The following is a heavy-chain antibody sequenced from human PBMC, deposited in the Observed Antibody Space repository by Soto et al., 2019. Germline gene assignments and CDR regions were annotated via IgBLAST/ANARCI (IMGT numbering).Heavy chain of an antibody. CDR2: IHYTGGT. D-gene: IGHD6-6*01. V-gene: IGHV4-59*01. CDR3: ASESSSAFFDY. J-gene: IGHJ4*02. Sequence: QVQLQESGPGLVKPSETLSLTCSVSGGSISSYFWSWIRQPPGKGLELIGNIHYTGGTKYNPSLESRVTISVDTPPNHFSLKLSSLTAADTAVYYCASESSSAFFDYWGQGALVTVSS. CDR1: GGSISSYF.